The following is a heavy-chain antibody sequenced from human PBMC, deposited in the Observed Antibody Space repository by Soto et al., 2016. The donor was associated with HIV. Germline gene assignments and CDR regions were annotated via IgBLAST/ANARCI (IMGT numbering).Heavy chain of an antibody. CDR3: ARARYCSGGSCFLDY. Sequence: DVELLESGGTLVQPGGPVRLSCEASGFTFDSYTMNWVRQAPGKGLEWVSGIGGSGGSIYYGDSVTGRFTISRDNSKNTLYLQMNSLGVEDTAVYYCARARYCSGGSCFLDYWGQGTLVAVSS. V-gene: IGHV3-23*01. J-gene: IGHJ4*02. D-gene: IGHD2-15*01. CDR1: GFTFDSYT. CDR2: IGGSGGSI.